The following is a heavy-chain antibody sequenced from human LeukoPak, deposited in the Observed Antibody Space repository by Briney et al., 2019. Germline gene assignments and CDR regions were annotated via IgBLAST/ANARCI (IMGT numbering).Heavy chain of an antibody. J-gene: IGHJ6*02. CDR1: GLTLMSYT. CDR3: ARDQLAMVRGVRYYYYGMDV. Sequence: GGSLRLSCSASGLTLMSYTIHWLRRAPGRGLEWLTLVLDNTDFAYHADSVKGRFTISRDNSKNTLYLQMNSLRAEDTAVYYCARDQLAMVRGVRYYYYGMDVWGQGTTVTVSS. V-gene: IGHV3-30-3*01. D-gene: IGHD3-10*01. CDR2: VLDNTDFA.